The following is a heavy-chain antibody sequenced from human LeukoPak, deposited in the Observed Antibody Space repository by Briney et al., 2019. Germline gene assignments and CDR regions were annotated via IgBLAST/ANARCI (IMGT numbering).Heavy chain of an antibody. D-gene: IGHD3-3*01. V-gene: IGHV3-73*01. CDR1: GGSISSGG. J-gene: IGHJ5*02. CDR3: TRPITINGPGNWFDP. CDR2: IRSKANSYAT. Sequence: PSETLSLTCTVSGGSISSGGYYWSWIRQHPGKGLEWIGRIRSKANSYATAYAASVKGRFTISRDDSKNTAYLQMNSLKTEDTAVYYCTRPITINGPGNWFDPWGQGTLVTVSS.